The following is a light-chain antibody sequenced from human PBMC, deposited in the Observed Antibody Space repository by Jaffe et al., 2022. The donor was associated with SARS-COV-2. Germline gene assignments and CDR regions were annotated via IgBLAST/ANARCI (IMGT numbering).Light chain of an antibody. CDR3: QHYGTYGFT. J-gene: IGKJ3*01. Sequence: EIVLTQSPGTLSLSPGERATLSCRASQSVTSGYLAWYQQRPGQAPRLLIYGASSRATGIPDRFSGSGSGTDFSLIISRLEPEDFAVYYCQHYGTYGFTFGPGTKVDIK. CDR2: GAS. V-gene: IGKV3-20*01. CDR1: QSVTSGY.